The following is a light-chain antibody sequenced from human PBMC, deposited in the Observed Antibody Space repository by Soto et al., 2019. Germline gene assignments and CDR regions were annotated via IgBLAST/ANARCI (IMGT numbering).Light chain of an antibody. V-gene: IGLV2-14*01. CDR3: SAYTSSSTPYV. Sequence: SALTQPASVSGSPGQSITFSCTGTSSDVGGYNYVSWYQQHPGKAPKLMLYDVSNRPSGVSNRFSGSKSGNTASLTISGLQAEDEADYLCSAYTSSSTPYVFGTGTKVTV. J-gene: IGLJ1*01. CDR1: SSDVGGYNY. CDR2: DVS.